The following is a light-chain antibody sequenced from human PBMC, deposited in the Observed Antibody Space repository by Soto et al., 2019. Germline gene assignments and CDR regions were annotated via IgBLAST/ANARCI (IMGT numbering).Light chain of an antibody. V-gene: IGKV3-20*01. J-gene: IGKJ5*01. CDR2: AAF. Sequence: EIVLTPSHGTLSLSPGARSTLSCRASQRIGYNDLAWYQQKPGQAPRLLINAAFSRATGTPDRFSGSGSGTDFTLTISGLEPEDLAVYDCQQYGNSPPITCGQGKRRAIK. CDR3: QQYGNSPPIT. CDR1: QRIGYND.